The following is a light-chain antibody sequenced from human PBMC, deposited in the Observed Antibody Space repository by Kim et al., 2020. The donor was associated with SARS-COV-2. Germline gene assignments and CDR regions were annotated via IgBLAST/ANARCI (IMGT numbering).Light chain of an antibody. Sequence: VSPGERATLSCRASQSVHSYLAWYQQNPGQAPRLLIYGASTRATGTPARFGGSGSGTEFTLTISSLQSEDFAVYYCQQYNNWPPYTFGQGTKLEI. J-gene: IGKJ2*01. V-gene: IGKV3-15*01. CDR1: QSVHSY. CDR2: GAS. CDR3: QQYNNWPPYT.